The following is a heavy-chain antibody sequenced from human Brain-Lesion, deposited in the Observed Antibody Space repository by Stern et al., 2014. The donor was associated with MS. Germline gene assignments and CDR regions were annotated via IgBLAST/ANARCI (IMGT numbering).Heavy chain of an antibody. CDR1: GFTFSYHA. CDR2: ISYDGSDK. D-gene: IGHD4-17*01. J-gene: IGHJ4*02. V-gene: IGHV3-30*01. CDR3: ARGGAVTTSDYYLDY. Sequence: QVQLVQSGGGVVQPGRSLILSCAASGFTFSYHAMHWVRQAPGKGLEWVALISYDGSDKNDADSVKGRFTISRDNSRNTLYLQMNSLRVDDTALYYGARGGAVTTSDYYLDYWGQGILVTVSS.